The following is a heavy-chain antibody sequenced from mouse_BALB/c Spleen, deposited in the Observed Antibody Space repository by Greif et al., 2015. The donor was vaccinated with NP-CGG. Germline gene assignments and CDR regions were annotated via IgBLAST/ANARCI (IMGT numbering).Heavy chain of an antibody. V-gene: IGHV5-9-1*01. CDR3: ARPHYGSSYFDY. Sequence: EVMLVESGGGLVKPGGSLKLSCAASGFTFSSYAMSWVRQTPEKRLEWVATISSGGSYTYYPDSVKGRFTISRDNAKNTLYLQMSSLRSEDTAMYYCARPHYGSSYFDYWGQGTTLTVSS. CDR2: ISSGGSYT. J-gene: IGHJ2*01. CDR1: GFTFSSYA. D-gene: IGHD1-1*01.